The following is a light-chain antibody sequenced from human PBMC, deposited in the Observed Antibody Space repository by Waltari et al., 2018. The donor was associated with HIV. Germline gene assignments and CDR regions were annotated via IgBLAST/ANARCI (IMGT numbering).Light chain of an antibody. Sequence: IVLTQSPATLSLSPGQRATLSCRASQSVSTQLAWYQLKPGRAPRLLIYDASNRASGIPARFRGSGSGTDFTLIISSLEPEDFAVYYCQQRIDWPITFGPGTRLDFK. J-gene: IGKJ5*01. V-gene: IGKV3-11*01. CDR3: QQRIDWPIT. CDR1: QSVSTQ. CDR2: DAS.